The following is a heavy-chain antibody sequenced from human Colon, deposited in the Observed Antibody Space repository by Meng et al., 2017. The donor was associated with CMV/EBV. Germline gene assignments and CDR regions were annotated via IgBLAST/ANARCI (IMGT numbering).Heavy chain of an antibody. CDR3: ARGNTGGDFYFFGLDL. CDR2: ISTSGSTV. V-gene: IGHV3-11*01. CDR1: YFPFHTHA. Sequence: GESLKISCAASYFPFHTHAMSWVRQTPGKGLEYVAYISTSGSTVYYADSVMGRLTISRDNINNVVTLHMTSLRGDDAGVYYCARGNTGGDFYFFGLDLWGQGTTVTVSS. D-gene: IGHD3-10*01. J-gene: IGHJ6*02.